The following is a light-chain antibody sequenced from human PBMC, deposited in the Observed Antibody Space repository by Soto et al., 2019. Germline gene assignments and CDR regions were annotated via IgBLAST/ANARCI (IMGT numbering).Light chain of an antibody. CDR3: QQYNNWPLT. Sequence: EIVLTPSPGTLSLSPGERATLSCRASQSVSGSNLAWYQPKPGQAPSLLIHGASSRASGIPDRFSSGGSGTDFTLTISSLQSEDFAVYYCQQYNNWPLTFGGGTKVDIK. J-gene: IGKJ4*01. CDR1: QSVSGSN. CDR2: GAS. V-gene: IGKV3-20*01.